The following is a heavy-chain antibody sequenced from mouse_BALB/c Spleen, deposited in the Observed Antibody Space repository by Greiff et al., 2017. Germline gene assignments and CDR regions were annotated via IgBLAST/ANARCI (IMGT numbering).Heavy chain of an antibody. CDR1: GFTFSSYT. J-gene: IGHJ4*01. Sequence: EVMLVESGGGLVQPGGSLKLSCAASGFTFSSYTMSWVRQTPEKRLEWVAYISNGGGSTYYPDTVKGRFTISRDNAKNTLYLQMSSLKSEDTAMYYCARHLPITTVVARDYAMDYWGQGTSVTVSS. D-gene: IGHD1-1*01. CDR3: ARHLPITTVVARDYAMDY. CDR2: ISNGGGST. V-gene: IGHV5-12-2*01.